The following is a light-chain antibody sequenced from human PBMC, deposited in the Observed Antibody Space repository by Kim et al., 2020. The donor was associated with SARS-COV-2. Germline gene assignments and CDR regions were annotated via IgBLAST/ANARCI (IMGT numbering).Light chain of an antibody. CDR3: QQYKDWPRT. CDR1: QSVSSN. CDR2: GAS. J-gene: IGKJ1*01. V-gene: IGKV3-15*01. Sequence: VSPGERATLSCRASQSVSSNLAWYQQKPGQAPRLLMYGASTRATGIPARFSGSGSETEFTLTISSLQSEDFAVYYCQQYKDWPRTFGQGTKVEIK.